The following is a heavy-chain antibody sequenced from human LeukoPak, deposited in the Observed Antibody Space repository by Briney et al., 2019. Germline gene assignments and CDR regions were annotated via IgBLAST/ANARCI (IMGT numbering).Heavy chain of an antibody. CDR3: AKDLFRYFGWLGGG. CDR1: GFTFSSYA. CDR2: ISGSGGST. D-gene: IGHD3-9*01. Sequence: GGSLRLSCAASGFTFSSYAMSWVRQAPGKGLEWVSAISGSGGSTYYADSVRGRFTISSDNTKNMLYLQMTSLRAEDTAVYYCAKDLFRYFGWLGGGWGQGTLVTVSS. J-gene: IGHJ4*02. V-gene: IGHV3-23*01.